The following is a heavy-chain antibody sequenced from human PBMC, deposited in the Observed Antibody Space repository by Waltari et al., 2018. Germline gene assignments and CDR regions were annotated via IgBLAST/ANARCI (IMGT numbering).Heavy chain of an antibody. J-gene: IGHJ4*02. CDR1: GYSFTDDW. CDR2: IYPGDSDT. Sequence: EVQLVQSEAEVRKPGESLKISCKASGYSFTDDWIAWVRQMPGEGLEWVGIIYPGDSDTRYSPSFQGRVTISADVSVTTAYMQWSSLKASDTAMYYCARGRPFDCWGQGTLVTVSS. CDR3: ARGRPFDC. V-gene: IGHV5-51*03.